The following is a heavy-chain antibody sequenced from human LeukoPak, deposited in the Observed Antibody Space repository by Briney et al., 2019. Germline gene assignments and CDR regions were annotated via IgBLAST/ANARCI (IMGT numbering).Heavy chain of an antibody. J-gene: IGHJ4*02. CDR3: ARVVLSGNSIDY. V-gene: IGHV1-69*04. Sequence: SVKVSCKASGGTFSSYAISWVRQAPGRGLEWMGRIIPILGIANYAQKFQGRVTITADKSTSTAYMELSSLRSEDMAVYYCARVVLSGNSIDYWGQGTLVTVSS. CDR2: IIPILGIA. D-gene: IGHD4-23*01. CDR1: GGTFSSYA.